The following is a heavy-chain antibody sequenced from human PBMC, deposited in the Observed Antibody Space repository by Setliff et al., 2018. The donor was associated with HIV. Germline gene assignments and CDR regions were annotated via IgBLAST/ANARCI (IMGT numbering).Heavy chain of an antibody. CDR2: IYHTGTT. CDR1: GASISTDY. V-gene: IGHV4-59*01. J-gene: IGHJ4*02. Sequence: SETMSLTCPVSGASISTDYWSWIRQFPGKGLEWIGYIYHTGTTNYSPSLASRVTISIDTSKNQFSLNLRSVTAADTATYYCATEEGTTVHRIDFWGQGTLVTVSS. CDR3: ATEEGTTVHRIDF. D-gene: IGHD4-17*01.